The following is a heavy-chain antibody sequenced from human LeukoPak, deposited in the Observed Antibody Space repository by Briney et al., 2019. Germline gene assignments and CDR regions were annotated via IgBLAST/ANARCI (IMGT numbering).Heavy chain of an antibody. CDR1: GFTFTSSA. D-gene: IGHD2-2*01. Sequence: GASVKVSCKASGFTFTSSAMQWVRQARGQRLEWIGWIVVGSGNTNYAQKFQERVTITRDMSTSTAYMELSSLRSEDTAVYYCAADFQGYCSSTSCRTYYYYGMDVWGQGTTVTVSS. CDR2: IVVGSGNT. CDR3: AADFQGYCSSTSCRTYYYYGMDV. J-gene: IGHJ6*02. V-gene: IGHV1-58*02.